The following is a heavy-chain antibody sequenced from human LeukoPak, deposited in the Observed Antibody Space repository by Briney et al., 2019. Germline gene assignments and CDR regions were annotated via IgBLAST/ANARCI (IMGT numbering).Heavy chain of an antibody. D-gene: IGHD1-7*01. CDR3: ARWTFLTGTFDY. J-gene: IGHJ4*02. Sequence: SETLSLTCTVSGGSISSSSYYWGWIRQPPGKGLEWIGSIYYSGSTYYNPSLKSRVTISVDTSKNQFSLKLSSVTAADTAVYYCARWTFLTGTFDYWGQGTLVTVSS. V-gene: IGHV4-39*07. CDR1: GGSISSSSYY. CDR2: IYYSGST.